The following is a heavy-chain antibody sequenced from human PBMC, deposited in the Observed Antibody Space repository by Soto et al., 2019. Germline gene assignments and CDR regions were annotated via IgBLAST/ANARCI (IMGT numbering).Heavy chain of an antibody. Sequence: GQSLKISSKGSVYNFVSYWIVWVRQMTGKGLEWMGSIYPGDSNTRYSPSFQGQVSISADKSINTAYLQWSSLKASDTAMYYCARRTADYDILTGYYTSNYYGMDVWGQGTTVTVSS. D-gene: IGHD3-9*01. CDR1: VYNFVSYW. V-gene: IGHV5-51*01. J-gene: IGHJ6*02. CDR2: IYPGDSNT. CDR3: ARRTADYDILTGYYTSNYYGMDV.